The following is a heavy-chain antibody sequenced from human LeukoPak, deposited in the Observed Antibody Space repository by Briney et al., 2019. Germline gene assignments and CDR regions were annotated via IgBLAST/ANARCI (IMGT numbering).Heavy chain of an antibody. CDR3: AKGYSGYDGRWFDP. CDR2: IYYSETT. CDR1: GGSISSSSYY. J-gene: IGHJ5*02. D-gene: IGHD5-12*01. V-gene: IGHV4-61*05. Sequence: PSETLSLTCTVSGGSISSSSYYWGWIRQPPGKGLEWIGYIYYSETTYYNPSLKSRVTISVDTSRNQFSLKLTSVTAADTAVYYCAKGYSGYDGRWFDPWGQGTLVTVSS.